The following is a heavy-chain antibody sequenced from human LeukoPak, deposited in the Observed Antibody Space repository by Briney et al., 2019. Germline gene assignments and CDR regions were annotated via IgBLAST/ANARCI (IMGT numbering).Heavy chain of an antibody. V-gene: IGHV3-33*01. J-gene: IGHJ4*02. CDR1: GFTFSSYG. D-gene: IGHD5-12*01. Sequence: GGSLRLSCAASGFTFSSYGMHWVRQAPGKGLEWVAVIWYDGSNKYYADSVKGRFTISRDNSKNTLYLQMNSLRAEDTAVYYCARDPLGYSGYDYYFDSWGQGALVTVSS. CDR3: ARDPLGYSGYDYYFDS. CDR2: IWYDGSNK.